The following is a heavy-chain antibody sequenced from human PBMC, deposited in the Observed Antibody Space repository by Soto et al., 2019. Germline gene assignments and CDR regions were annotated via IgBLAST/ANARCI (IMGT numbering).Heavy chain of an antibody. CDR1: GYTFTSYG. CDR3: ARSGQPRSYYYYYYGMDV. CDR2: ISAYNGNT. V-gene: IGHV1-18*01. J-gene: IGHJ6*02. D-gene: IGHD3-10*01. Sequence: ASVKVSCKASGYTFTSYGISWVRQAPGQGLGWMGWISAYNGNTNYAQKLQGRVTMTTDTSTSTAYMELRSLRSDDTAVYYCARSGQPRSYYYYYYGMDVWGQGTTVTFSS.